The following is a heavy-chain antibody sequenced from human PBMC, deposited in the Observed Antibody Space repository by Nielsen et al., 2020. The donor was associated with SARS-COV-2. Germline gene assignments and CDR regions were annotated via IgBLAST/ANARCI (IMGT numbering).Heavy chain of an antibody. V-gene: IGHV3-9*01. D-gene: IGHD6-13*01. J-gene: IGHJ4*02. CDR2: ISWNSGSI. CDR1: GFTFSSYA. CDR3: AKDIQQQLEGVDY. Sequence: SLKISCAASGFTFSSYAMHWVRQAPGKGLEWVSGISWNSGSIGYADSVKGRFTISRDNAKNSLYLQMNSLRAEDTALYYCAKDIQQQLEGVDYWGQGTLVTVSS.